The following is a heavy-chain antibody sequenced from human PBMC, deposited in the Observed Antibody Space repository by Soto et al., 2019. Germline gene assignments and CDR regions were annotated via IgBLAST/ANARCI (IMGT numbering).Heavy chain of an antibody. D-gene: IGHD1-7*01. V-gene: IGHV3-23*01. CDR2: LSGNGIST. CDR3: AKDSGWNYLNWFDP. J-gene: IGHJ5*02. Sequence: EAQLLESGGGLVQPGGSLRLSCAASGFTFSDYAMSWVRQAPGKGLEWVSALSGNGISTYYADSVKGRFTISRDNSKNPLYLQMNNLRAEDTAVYYCAKDSGWNYLNWFDPWGQGTLVTVSS. CDR1: GFTFSDYA.